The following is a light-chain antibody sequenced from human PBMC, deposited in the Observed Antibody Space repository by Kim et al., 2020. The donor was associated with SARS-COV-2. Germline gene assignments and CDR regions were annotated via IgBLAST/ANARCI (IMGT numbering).Light chain of an antibody. V-gene: IGKV4-1*01. CDR2: WAS. J-gene: IGKJ4*01. CDR3: QQYYNAPLT. CDR1: QSLLYRSTNKNY. Sequence: DIVMTQSPDSLTVSLGERATLNCKSSQSLLYRSTNKNYLAWYQQQPGQPPKLLIYWASTRESGVPDRFSGSGSRTDFTLTSSSLQAEDVGVYYCQQYYNAPLTFGGGTKVEIK.